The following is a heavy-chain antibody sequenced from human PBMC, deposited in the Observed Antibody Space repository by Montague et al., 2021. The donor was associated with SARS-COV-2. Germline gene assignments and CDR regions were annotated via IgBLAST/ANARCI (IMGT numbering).Heavy chain of an antibody. Sequence: SETLSLTCAVYGGSFSGYYWSWIRQPPGKGLEWIGEINHSGSTNYNPSLKSRVTISVDTSKNQFSLKLSSVNAADTAVYYCARANGYYFDYWGQGTLVTVSS. V-gene: IGHV4-34*01. CDR2: INHSGST. D-gene: IGHD2-8*01. CDR3: ARANGYYFDY. CDR1: GGSFSGYY. J-gene: IGHJ4*02.